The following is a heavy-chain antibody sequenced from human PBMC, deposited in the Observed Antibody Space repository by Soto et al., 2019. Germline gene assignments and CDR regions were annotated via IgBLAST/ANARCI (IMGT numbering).Heavy chain of an antibody. D-gene: IGHD3-10*01. J-gene: IGHJ4*02. CDR1: SGSIRNYY. CDR2: IYNSEYS. Sequence: PSETLYLTSTVSSGSIRNYYWSWTLKPPGKGLEWIGYIYNSEYSNYNPSLKSRATISVDTSKNQFSLKLSSVTAADTAVYYCARDGGGGFGEFYGYWGQGTLVTVSS. V-gene: IGHV4-59*01. CDR3: ARDGGGGFGEFYGY.